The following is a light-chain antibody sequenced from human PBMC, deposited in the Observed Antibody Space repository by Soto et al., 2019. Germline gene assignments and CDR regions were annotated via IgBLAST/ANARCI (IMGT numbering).Light chain of an antibody. CDR2: KAS. J-gene: IGKJ1*01. CDR1: QSVSSW. CDR3: QQYNNYSPTWT. Sequence: DIQMTQSPSTLSASVGDRVTITCRASQSVSSWLAWYQQKAGKAPKLLIYKASSLESGVPSRFSGRGSGTEFTLTISSLQPDDFATYYCQQYNNYSPTWTFGQGTKVEIK. V-gene: IGKV1-5*03.